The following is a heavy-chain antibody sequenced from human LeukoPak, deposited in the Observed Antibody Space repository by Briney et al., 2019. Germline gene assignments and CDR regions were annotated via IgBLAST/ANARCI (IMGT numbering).Heavy chain of an antibody. Sequence: PSETLSLTCTVSGGSISSYYWSWFRQPPGKGLEWIGYIFYSGYTNYNPSLKSRVTISVGTSKNHFSLKLTSVTATGTAMYYCARHPSAMTAFDPWGQGTLVTVSS. CDR1: GGSISSYY. V-gene: IGHV4-59*08. CDR2: IFYSGYT. J-gene: IGHJ5*02. CDR3: ARHPSAMTAFDP. D-gene: IGHD2-21*02.